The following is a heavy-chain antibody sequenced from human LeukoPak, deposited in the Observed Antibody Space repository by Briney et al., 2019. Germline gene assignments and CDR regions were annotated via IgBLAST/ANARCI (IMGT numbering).Heavy chain of an antibody. CDR1: GFTFSSYW. CDR3: ARDQLYCTGGTCYFDY. Sequence: PGGSLRLSCAASGFTFSSYWMHWVRQAPGKGLVWVSRIKSDGSSTSYADSVKGRFTISRDNAKNTLYLQMNSLRAEDTAVYYCARDQLYCTGGTCYFDYWGQGTLATVSS. CDR2: IKSDGSST. J-gene: IGHJ4*02. D-gene: IGHD2-8*02. V-gene: IGHV3-74*01.